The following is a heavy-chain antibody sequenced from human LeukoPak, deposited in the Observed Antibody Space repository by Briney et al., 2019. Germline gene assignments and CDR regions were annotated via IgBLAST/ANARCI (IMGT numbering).Heavy chain of an antibody. J-gene: IGHJ6*03. V-gene: IGHV3-48*03. Sequence: GGSLRLSCAASGFTFSSYEMNWVRQAPGKGLEWVSYISSSGSTIYYADSVKGRFTISRDNAKNSLYLQMNSLRAEDTAVYYCARARYDFWSGYFYYYYYYMDVWGKGTTVTVSS. CDR3: ARARYDFWSGYFYYYYYYMDV. CDR1: GFTFSSYE. CDR2: ISSSGSTI. D-gene: IGHD3-3*01.